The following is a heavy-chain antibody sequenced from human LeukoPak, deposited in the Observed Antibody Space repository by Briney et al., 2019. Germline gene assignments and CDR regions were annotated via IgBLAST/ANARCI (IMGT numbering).Heavy chain of an antibody. D-gene: IGHD2-21*01. Sequence: GESLQISCKGSGYLFTSYWIGWVRQMPGKGLERIWIIYPGDSDTRYSPSFQGQVTISADKSISTAYLQWSSLKASDTAMYYCARTYCGGEICWFDPWGQGTLVTVSS. CDR3: ARTYCGGEICWFDP. V-gene: IGHV5-51*01. CDR2: IYPGDSDT. CDR1: GYLFTSYW. J-gene: IGHJ5*02.